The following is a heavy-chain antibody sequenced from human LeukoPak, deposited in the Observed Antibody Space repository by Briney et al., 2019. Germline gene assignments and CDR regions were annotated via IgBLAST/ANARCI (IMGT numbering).Heavy chain of an antibody. J-gene: IGHJ4*02. CDR3: ARDIQLWLGGYYFDY. D-gene: IGHD5-18*01. Sequence: ASVKVSCKASGYTFTSYYMHWVRQAPGQGLEWMGIINPSGGSTSYAQKFQGRVTMTRDTSTSTVYMELSSLRSEDTAVYYCARDIQLWLGGYYFDYWGQGTLVTVSS. V-gene: IGHV1-46*01. CDR2: INPSGGST. CDR1: GYTFTSYY.